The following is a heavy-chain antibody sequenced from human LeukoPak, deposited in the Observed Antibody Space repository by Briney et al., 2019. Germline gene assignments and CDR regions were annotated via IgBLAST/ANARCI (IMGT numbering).Heavy chain of an antibody. J-gene: IGHJ3*02. CDR2: ISPGDSDA. CDR1: GYIFTTYS. V-gene: IGHV5-51*01. CDR3: ARRSSGGGFDI. Sequence: GESLKISCKGSGYIFTTYSIVWVRQMPGKGLEWMGTISPGDSDARHSPSFQGQVTISADKSISFAYLQWSTLKASDTAMYYCARRSSGGGFDIWGQGTVVTVSS. D-gene: IGHD2-15*01.